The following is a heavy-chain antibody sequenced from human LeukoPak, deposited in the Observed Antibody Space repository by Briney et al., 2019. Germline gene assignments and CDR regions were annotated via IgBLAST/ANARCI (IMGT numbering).Heavy chain of an antibody. CDR3: ARDPGNYDLEVMFDP. D-gene: IGHD3-22*01. CDR2: IYSGGST. V-gene: IGHV3-53*01. CDR1: GFTVSSNY. Sequence: GRSLRLSCAASGFTVSSNYMSWVRQAPGKGLEWVSVIYSGGSTYYADSVKGRFTISRDNSKNTLYLQMNSLRAEDTAVYYCARDPGNYDLEVMFDPWGQGTLVTVSS. J-gene: IGHJ5*02.